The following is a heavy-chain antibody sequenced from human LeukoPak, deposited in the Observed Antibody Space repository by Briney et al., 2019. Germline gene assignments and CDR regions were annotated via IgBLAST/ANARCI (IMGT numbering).Heavy chain of an antibody. J-gene: IGHJ4*02. V-gene: IGHV3-15*01. CDR2: IKSKTDGGTT. Sequence: GGSLRLSCAASGFTFSNAWMSWVRQAPGKGLEWVGRIKSKTDGGTTDYAAPVKGRFTISRDDSKNTLYLQMNSLKTEDTAVYYCTTARDTAYYDFWSGYYDIDYWGQGTLVTASS. CDR3: TTARDTAYYDFWSGYYDIDY. D-gene: IGHD3-3*01. CDR1: GFTFSNAW.